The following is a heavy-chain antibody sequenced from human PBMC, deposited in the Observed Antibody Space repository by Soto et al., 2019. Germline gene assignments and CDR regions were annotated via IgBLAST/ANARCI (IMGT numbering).Heavy chain of an antibody. CDR3: RRSSWYSTDV. V-gene: IGHV4-39*01. J-gene: IGHJ6*02. CDR2: IYSTGNT. Sequence: QLQLQESGPGLVKPSETLSLTCTVSGDSIRSSSYWGWIRQPPGKGLEWIGSIYSTGNTYYNPSLNSQVSISVDTSKNQFALNVISVTAADTAVYYCRRSSWYSTDVWGQGTTVTVSS. D-gene: IGHD6-13*01. CDR1: GDSIRSSSY.